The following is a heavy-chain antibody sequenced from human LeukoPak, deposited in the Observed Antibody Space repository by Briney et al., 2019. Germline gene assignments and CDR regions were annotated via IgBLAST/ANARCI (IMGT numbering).Heavy chain of an antibody. J-gene: IGHJ4*02. Sequence: GGPQRLSCAASGFIYTVYWMMWVRQVPGKGLEGLPQINQEGGEKYNVNSVRGGFTICRGNAENSLDVQMNTVRVEGTAVYYCVRDATRGGDLDHWGQGTLVTVSS. D-gene: IGHD5-12*01. V-gene: IGHV3-7*01. CDR2: INQEGGEK. CDR1: GFIYTVYW. CDR3: VRDATRGGDLDH.